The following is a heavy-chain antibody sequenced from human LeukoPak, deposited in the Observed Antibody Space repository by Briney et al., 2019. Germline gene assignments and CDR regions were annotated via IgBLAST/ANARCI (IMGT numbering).Heavy chain of an antibody. CDR1: GFTFSSYA. J-gene: IGHJ6*02. V-gene: IGHV3-30-3*01. CDR3: ARVRSYYYYGMDA. Sequence: GGSLRLSCAASGFTFSSYAMHWVRQAPGKGLEWVAVISYDGSNKYYADSVKGRFTISRDNSKNPLYLQMNSLRAEDTAVYYCARVRSYYYYGMDAWGQGTTVTVSS. CDR2: ISYDGSNK.